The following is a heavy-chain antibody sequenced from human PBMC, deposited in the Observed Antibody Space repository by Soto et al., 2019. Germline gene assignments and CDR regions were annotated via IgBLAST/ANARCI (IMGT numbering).Heavy chain of an antibody. CDR2: ISDDGSNK. D-gene: IGHD6-13*01. CDR1: GFTFSSYA. Sequence: PGGSLRLSCAASGFTFSSYAMHWVRQAPGKGLEWVAVISDDGSNKYYADSMKGRFTISRDNSKNTLYLQMNSLRAEDTAVYYCARDLLGYSIPPYYYYYGMDVWGQGTTVTVSS. V-gene: IGHV3-30-3*01. CDR3: ARDLLGYSIPPYYYYYGMDV. J-gene: IGHJ6*02.